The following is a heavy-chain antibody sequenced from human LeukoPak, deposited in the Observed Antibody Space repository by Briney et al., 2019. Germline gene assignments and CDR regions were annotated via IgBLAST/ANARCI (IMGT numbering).Heavy chain of an antibody. D-gene: IGHD4-17*01. CDR1: GFTFSSYS. Sequence: GGSLRLSCAASGFTFSSYSMNWVRQAPGKGLEWVSSISSSSSYIYYADSVKGRFTISRDNAKNSLYLQMNSLRAEDTAVYYCARDDYGDYKGRCYYYMDVWGKGTTVTVSS. V-gene: IGHV3-21*01. CDR3: ARDDYGDYKGRCYYYMDV. CDR2: ISSSSSYI. J-gene: IGHJ6*03.